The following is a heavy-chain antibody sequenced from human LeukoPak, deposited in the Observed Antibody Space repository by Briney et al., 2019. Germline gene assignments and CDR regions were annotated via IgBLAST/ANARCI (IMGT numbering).Heavy chain of an antibody. V-gene: IGHV3-21*01. Sequence: GGSLRLSCAASGFTFSSYSMNWVRQAPGKGLEWVSSISSSSSYIYHADSVKGRFTISRDNAKNSLYLQMNSLRAEDTAVYYCARVVCGGDCYFDYWGQGTLVTVSS. D-gene: IGHD2-21*02. CDR2: ISSSSSYI. CDR3: ARVVCGGDCYFDY. J-gene: IGHJ4*02. CDR1: GFTFSSYS.